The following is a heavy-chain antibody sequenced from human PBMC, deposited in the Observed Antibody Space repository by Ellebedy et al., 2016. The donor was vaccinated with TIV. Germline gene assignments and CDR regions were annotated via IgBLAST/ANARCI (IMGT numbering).Heavy chain of an antibody. J-gene: IGHJ4*02. CDR2: INESGST. Sequence: ESLKISCAASGFTFSSYAMHWVRQPPGQGLEWIGEINESGSTNYNPSLKSRVTISLDTRKNQFSLKLDSATAADTAVYYCAPRGTNTDWSFDYWGQGTLVTVSS. CDR1: GFTFSSYA. D-gene: IGHD3-9*01. CDR3: APRGTNTDWSFDY. V-gene: IGHV4-34*08.